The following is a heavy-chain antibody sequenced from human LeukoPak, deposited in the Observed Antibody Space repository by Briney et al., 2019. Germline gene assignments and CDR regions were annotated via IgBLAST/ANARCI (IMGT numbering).Heavy chain of an antibody. CDR1: GYTFTSYY. Sequence: ASVKVSCKASGYTFTSYYMHWVRQAPGQGLGWMGIINPSGGSTSYAQKFQGRVTMTRDTSTSTVYMELSSLRSEDTAVYYCARDLGANYWFGELSYFDYWGQGTLVTVSS. J-gene: IGHJ4*02. V-gene: IGHV1-46*01. CDR3: ARDLGANYWFGELSYFDY. CDR2: INPSGGST. D-gene: IGHD3-10*01.